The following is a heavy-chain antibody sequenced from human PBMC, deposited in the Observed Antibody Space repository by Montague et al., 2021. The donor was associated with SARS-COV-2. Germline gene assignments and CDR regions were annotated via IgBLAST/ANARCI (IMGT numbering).Heavy chain of an antibody. CDR1: GGSISSYY. CDR2: IYYSGRT. V-gene: IGHV4-59*08. D-gene: IGHD3-3*01. CDR3: ARHRHITIFGVVIIPSWFDP. J-gene: IGHJ5*02. Sequence: SETLSLTCTVSGGSISSYYWSWIRQPRGKGLEWIGYIYYSGRTNXKPSLKSRVAISVDTSKNQFSLKLSSVTAADTAVYYCARHRHITIFGVVIIPSWFDPWGQGTLVTVSS.